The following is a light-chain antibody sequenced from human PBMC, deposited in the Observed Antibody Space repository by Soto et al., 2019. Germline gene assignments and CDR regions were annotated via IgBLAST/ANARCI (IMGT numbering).Light chain of an antibody. CDR1: QVISNT. V-gene: IGKV1-13*02. CDR3: QQFNSYPRT. J-gene: IGKJ2*01. CDR2: DAS. Sequence: AVQLTQSPSSLSASIGDRVTITCRASQVISNTLARYQQKPGKVPKLLIYDASSLQSGVPSRFSGSGSGTDFTLSITSLQPEDSATYYCQQFNSYPRTFGQGTKLEIK.